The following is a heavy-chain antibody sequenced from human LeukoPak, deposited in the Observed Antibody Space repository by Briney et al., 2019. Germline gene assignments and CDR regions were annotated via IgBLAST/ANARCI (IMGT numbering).Heavy chain of an antibody. CDR1: GFTFSSYG. D-gene: IGHD3-22*01. V-gene: IGHV3-30*02. Sequence: PGGSLRLSCATSGFTFSSYGMHWVRQAPGKGLEWVAFIRYDGSNKYYADSVKGRFTISRDNSKNTLYLQMNSLRAEDTAVYYCAARYYDSSGYYYVGYWGQGTLVTVSS. CDR2: IRYDGSNK. CDR3: AARYYDSSGYYYVGY. J-gene: IGHJ4*02.